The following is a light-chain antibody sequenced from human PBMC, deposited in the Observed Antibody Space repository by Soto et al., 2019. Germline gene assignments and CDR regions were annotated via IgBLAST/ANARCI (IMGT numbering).Light chain of an antibody. V-gene: IGKV1-5*01. J-gene: IGKJ1*01. CDR2: DAS. CDR3: QQYNSYSGT. CDR1: QSISIW. Sequence: GDRVTITCRASQSISIWLAWYQQKPGKAPKLLIYDASSLESGVPSRFSGSGSGTEFTLPISRLQPDDFVGYYCQQYNSYSGTFGQGTKVEIK.